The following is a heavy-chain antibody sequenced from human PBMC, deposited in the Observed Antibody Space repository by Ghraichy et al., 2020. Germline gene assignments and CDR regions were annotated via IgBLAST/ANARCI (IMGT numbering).Heavy chain of an antibody. CDR3: ARERDNTLGY. V-gene: IGHV6-1*01. Sequence: ISGDSVSNNNVAWNWIRQSPARGLEWLGRTYYTSKWYSEYAVSVKSRITINPDTPKNQVSLHLNSVTPEDTAVYYCARERDNTLGYWGQGTLVTVSS. CDR1: GDSVSNNNVA. CDR2: TYYTSKWYS. D-gene: IGHD1-14*01. J-gene: IGHJ4*02.